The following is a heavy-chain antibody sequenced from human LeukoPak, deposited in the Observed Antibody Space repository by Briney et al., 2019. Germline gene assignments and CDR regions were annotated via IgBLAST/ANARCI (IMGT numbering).Heavy chain of an antibody. J-gene: IGHJ4*02. CDR1: GFTLSNYW. V-gene: IGHV3-30*03. Sequence: PGGSLRLSCAASGFTLSNYWMHWVRQAPGKGLEWVAVISYDGSNKYYADSVKGRFTISRDNSKNTLYLQMNSLRAEDTAVYYCRTWNTNHFDYWGQGTLVTVSS. CDR2: ISYDGSNK. CDR3: RTWNTNHFDY. D-gene: IGHD1/OR15-1a*01.